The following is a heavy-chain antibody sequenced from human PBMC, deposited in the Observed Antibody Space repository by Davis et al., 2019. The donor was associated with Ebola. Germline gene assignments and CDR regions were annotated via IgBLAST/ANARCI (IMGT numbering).Heavy chain of an antibody. CDR3: ARVDWLYYGMDV. Sequence: MPGGSLRLSCAVYSGSFSGYYWSWIRQPPGKGLEWIGEINHSGNTHCNPSLKSRLTISVDTSKNQFSLKLNSLTAADTAVYYCARVDWLYYGMDVWGQGTTVTVSS. CDR1: SGSFSGYY. V-gene: IGHV4-34*01. D-gene: IGHD3-9*01. J-gene: IGHJ6*02. CDR2: INHSGNT.